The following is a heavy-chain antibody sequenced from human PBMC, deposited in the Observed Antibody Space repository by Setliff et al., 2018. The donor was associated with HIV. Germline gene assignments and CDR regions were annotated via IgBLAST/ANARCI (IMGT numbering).Heavy chain of an antibody. D-gene: IGHD3-16*01. J-gene: IGHJ4*02. V-gene: IGHV3-23*01. Sequence: GGSLRLSCAASGFSFRSYAVSWVRQAPGKGLEWVSVISGSGDITYYRESVKGRFTVSRDNSNNTVCLQMNSLRAEDTAVYYCANPPLKGHLGVGFDYWGQGTQVTVSS. CDR2: ISGSGDIT. CDR3: ANPPLKGHLGVGFDY. CDR1: GFSFRSYA.